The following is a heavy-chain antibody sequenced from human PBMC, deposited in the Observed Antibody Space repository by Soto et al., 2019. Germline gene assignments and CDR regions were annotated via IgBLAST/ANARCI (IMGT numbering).Heavy chain of an antibody. V-gene: IGHV4-4*08. Sequence: SETLSLTCAVSGGSISSFCWTWIRQPPGQGLEWIGYICTGGSTYYNPSLKSRVTISVDTSKNQFSLKLNSVTAADTAMFYCATQGFYRMGVWGRGTTVTVS. J-gene: IGHJ6*02. CDR3: ATQGFYRMGV. CDR2: ICTGGST. CDR1: GGSISSFC.